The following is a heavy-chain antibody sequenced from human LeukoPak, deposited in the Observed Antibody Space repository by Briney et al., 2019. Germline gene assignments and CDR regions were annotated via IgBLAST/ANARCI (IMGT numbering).Heavy chain of an antibody. CDR1: GYTFTSYG. CDR2: IIPVFGIA. Sequence: SVKVSCKASGYTFTSYGISWVRQAPGQGLEWVGGIIPVFGIANYAQKFQGRVTITADQSTSTAYMEVRSLRSEDTAVYYCAKGAYGEHYYYYYMDVWGKGTTVTISS. V-gene: IGHV1-69*10. D-gene: IGHD4-17*01. J-gene: IGHJ6*03. CDR3: AKGAYGEHYYYYYMDV.